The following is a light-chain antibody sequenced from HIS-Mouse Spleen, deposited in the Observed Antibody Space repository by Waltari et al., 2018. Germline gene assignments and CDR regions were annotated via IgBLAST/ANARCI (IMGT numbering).Light chain of an antibody. V-gene: IGLV1-40*01. CDR3: QSYDSSLSGSWV. CDR2: GNS. CDR1: SSNIGAGYD. Sequence: QSVLTQPPSVSGAPGQRVTISCTGSSSNIGAGYDVHWYQQLPGTAPKLLIHGNSKRPAGVPDRFSGSKSGTSASLAITGLQAEDEADYYCQSYDSSLSGSWVFGGGTKLTVL. J-gene: IGLJ3*02.